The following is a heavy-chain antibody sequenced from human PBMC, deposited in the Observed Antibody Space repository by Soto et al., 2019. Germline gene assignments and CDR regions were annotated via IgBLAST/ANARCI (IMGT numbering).Heavy chain of an antibody. CDR3: ARHRPYSSPLYFDY. CDR1: GASISGYY. V-gene: IGHV4-59*08. D-gene: IGHD2-15*01. Sequence: PSETLSLTCTVSGASISGYYWSWIRQPPGKGLEWIGYIYYSGSTNYNSSLKGRVTISVDRSKNQFSLRLSSVTAADTAVYYCARHRPYSSPLYFDYWGQGTLVTVSS. J-gene: IGHJ4*02. CDR2: IYYSGST.